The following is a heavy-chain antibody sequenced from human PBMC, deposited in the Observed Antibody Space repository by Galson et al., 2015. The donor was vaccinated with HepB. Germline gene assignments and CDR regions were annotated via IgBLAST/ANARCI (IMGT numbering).Heavy chain of an antibody. Sequence: SLRLSCAASGFTFSSYAMSWVRQAPGKGLEWVSAISGSGGSTYYADSVKGRFTISRDNSKNTLYLQMNSLRAEDTAVYYCAKDSYSVRYYYDSSGYSYFDYWGQGTLVTVSS. CDR1: GFTFSSYA. J-gene: IGHJ4*02. D-gene: IGHD3-22*01. CDR2: ISGSGGST. V-gene: IGHV3-23*01. CDR3: AKDSYSVRYYYDSSGYSYFDY.